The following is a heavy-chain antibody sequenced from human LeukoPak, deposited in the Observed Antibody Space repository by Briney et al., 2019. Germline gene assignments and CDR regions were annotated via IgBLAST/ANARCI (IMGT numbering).Heavy chain of an antibody. CDR2: IYYRGST. J-gene: IGHJ4*02. V-gene: IGHV4-59*01. CDR3: ARGGDYGDLQYFDY. CDR1: GGSINNYY. Sequence: PSETLSLTCTVSGGSINNYYWSWIRQPPGEGLEWIGYIYYRGSTNYNPSLKTRVTFSVDTSKNQFSLKLNSVTAADTAVYYCARGGDYGDLQYFDYWGQGTLVTVSS. D-gene: IGHD4-17*01.